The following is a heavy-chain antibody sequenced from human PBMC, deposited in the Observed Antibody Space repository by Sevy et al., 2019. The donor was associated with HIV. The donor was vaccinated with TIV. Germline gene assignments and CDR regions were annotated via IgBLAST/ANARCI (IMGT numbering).Heavy chain of an antibody. CDR3: ARLKLTGSCYVREPDY. V-gene: IGHV1-18*01. D-gene: IGHD1-26*01. Sequence: ASVKVSCKASGYTFTSYGISWVRQAPGQGLEWMGWISAYNGNTNYAQKLQGRVTMTTDTSTSTAYMELRSLRSDDTAVYYCARLKLTGSCYVREPDYWGQGTLVTVSS. J-gene: IGHJ4*02. CDR2: ISAYNGNT. CDR1: GYTFTSYG.